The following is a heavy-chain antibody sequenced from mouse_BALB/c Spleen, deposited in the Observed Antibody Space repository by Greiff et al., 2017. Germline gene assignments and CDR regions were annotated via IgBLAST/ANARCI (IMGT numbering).Heavy chain of an antibody. CDR1: GFTFSSFG. Sequence: EVKVEESGGGLVQPGGSRKLSCAASGFTFSSFGMHWVRQAPEKGLEWVAYISSGSSTIYYADTVKGRFTISRDNPKNTLFLQMTSLRSEDTAMYYCAREALYGNSGFAYWGQGTLVTVSA. CDR3: AREALYGNSGFAY. V-gene: IGHV5-17*02. J-gene: IGHJ3*01. CDR2: ISSGSSTI. D-gene: IGHD2-1*01.